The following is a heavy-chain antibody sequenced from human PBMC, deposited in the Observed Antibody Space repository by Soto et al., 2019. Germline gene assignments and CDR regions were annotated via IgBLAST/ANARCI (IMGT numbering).Heavy chain of an antibody. CDR3: ARASPQVVVITWFDP. D-gene: IGHD3-22*01. CDR2: INHSGST. CDR1: GGSFSGYY. J-gene: IGHJ5*02. Sequence: KASETLSLTCAVYGGSFSGYYWSWIRQPPGKGLEWIGEINHSGSTNYNPSLKSRVTISVDTSKNQFSLKLSSVTAADTAVYYCARASPQVVVITWFDPWGQGTLVTVSS. V-gene: IGHV4-34*01.